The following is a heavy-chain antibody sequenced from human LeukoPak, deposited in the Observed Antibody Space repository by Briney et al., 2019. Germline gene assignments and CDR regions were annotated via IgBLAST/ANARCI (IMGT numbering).Heavy chain of an antibody. CDR2: IYYSGST. CDR3: AREVITMVRGVMRD. J-gene: IGHJ4*02. CDR1: GGSISSYY. V-gene: IGHV4-59*01. Sequence: PSETLSLTCTVSGGSISSYYWSWIRQPPGKGLEWNGYIYYSGSTNYNPSLKSRVTISVDTSKNQFSLKLSSVTAADTAVYYCAREVITMVRGVMRDWGQGTLVTVSS. D-gene: IGHD3-10*01.